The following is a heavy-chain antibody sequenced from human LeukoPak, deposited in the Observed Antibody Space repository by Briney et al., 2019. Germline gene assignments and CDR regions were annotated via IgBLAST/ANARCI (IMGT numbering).Heavy chain of an antibody. Sequence: SETLSLTCAVYGGSFSGFYWGWIRQPPEKGLEWIGEINHIGGTNYNPSLKSRVTISVDKPKNQFSLKLSSVTAADTAVYYCARGDYYYDSSGYYSDAFDIWGQGTMVTVSS. V-gene: IGHV4-34*01. CDR3: ARGDYYYDSSGYYSDAFDI. CDR2: INHIGGT. J-gene: IGHJ3*02. D-gene: IGHD3-22*01. CDR1: GGSFSGFY.